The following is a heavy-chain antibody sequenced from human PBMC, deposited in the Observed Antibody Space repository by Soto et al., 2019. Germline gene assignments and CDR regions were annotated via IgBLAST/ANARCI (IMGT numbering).Heavy chain of an antibody. CDR2: IYYSGST. CDR1: GGSISSYY. D-gene: IGHD3-3*01. V-gene: IGHV4-59*01. CDR3: ARGGGGYYDFWSGYYRQPDYYSCGMDV. Sequence: SETLSLTCTVSGGSISSYYWSWIRQPPGKGLEWIGYIYYSGSTNYNPSLKSRVTISVDTSKNQFSLKLSSVTAADTAVYYCARGGGGYYDFWSGYYRQPDYYSCGMDVWGQGTTVTVSS. J-gene: IGHJ6*02.